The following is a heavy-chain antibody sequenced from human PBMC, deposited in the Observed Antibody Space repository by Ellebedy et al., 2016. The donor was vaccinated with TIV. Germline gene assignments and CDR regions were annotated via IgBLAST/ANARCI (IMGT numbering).Heavy chain of an antibody. CDR1: GFTFSSYA. CDR3: AKASYCSNGRCYSLIDY. V-gene: IGHV3-23*01. CDR2: ISGSGATT. D-gene: IGHD2-15*01. J-gene: IGHJ4*02. Sequence: PGGSLRLSCAASGFTFSSYAMTWVRQAPGKGLEWVSSISGSGATTYYADSVKGRFTISRDNSKNALYLQMHSLRAEDTALYYCAKASYCSNGRCYSLIDYWGQGTLVSVSS.